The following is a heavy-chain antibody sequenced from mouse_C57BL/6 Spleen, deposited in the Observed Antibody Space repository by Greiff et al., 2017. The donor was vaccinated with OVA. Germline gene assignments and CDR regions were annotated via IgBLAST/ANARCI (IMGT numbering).Heavy chain of an antibody. CDR2: INPNNGGT. CDR3: ARSDNYGSSPSYWYFDV. Sequence: EVQLQQSGPELVKPGASVKISCKASGYTFTDYYMNWVKQSHGKSLEWIGDINPNNGGTSYNQKFKGKATLTVDKSSSTAYMELRSLTSEDSAVYYCARSDNYGSSPSYWYFDVWGTGTTVTVSS. V-gene: IGHV1-26*01. J-gene: IGHJ1*03. CDR1: GYTFTDYY. D-gene: IGHD1-1*01.